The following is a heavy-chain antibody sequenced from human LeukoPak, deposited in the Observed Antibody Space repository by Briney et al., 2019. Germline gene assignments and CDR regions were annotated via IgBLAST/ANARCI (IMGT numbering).Heavy chain of an antibody. J-gene: IGHJ4*02. CDR3: ARGQTTVTN. D-gene: IGHD4-17*01. Sequence: GSLRLSCAASGFTLSSYWMSWVRQAPGKGLEWVANIKQDGSEKYYVDSVKGRFTITRDNAKNSLYLQMNSLRAEDTAVYYCARGQTTVTNWGQGTLVTVSS. V-gene: IGHV3-7*03. CDR1: GFTLSSYW. CDR2: IKQDGSEK.